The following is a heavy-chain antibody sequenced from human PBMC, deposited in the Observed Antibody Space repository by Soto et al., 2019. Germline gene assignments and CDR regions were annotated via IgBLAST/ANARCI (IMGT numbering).Heavy chain of an antibody. CDR1: GGSLSGYH. CDR3: ARIESKSYYYSGMDV. D-gene: IGHD3-16*01. CDR2: INHSGST. Sequence: SETLSLTCAVYGGSLSGYHWSWIRQSPGKGLEWIGEINHSGSTNYNSSLKSRVTISVDTSKNQFSLKLSSVTAADTAVYYCARIESKSYYYSGMDVWGQGTTVTVSS. V-gene: IGHV4-34*01. J-gene: IGHJ6*02.